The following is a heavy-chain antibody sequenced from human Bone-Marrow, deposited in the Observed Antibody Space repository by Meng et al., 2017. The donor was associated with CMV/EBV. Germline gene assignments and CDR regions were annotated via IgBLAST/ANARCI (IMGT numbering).Heavy chain of an antibody. CDR3: ARGVGHGYDFAFDP. CDR1: GGSISSYY. D-gene: IGHD5-12*01. Sequence: SETLSLTCTVSGGSISSYYWSWIRQPPGKGLEWIGYIYYSGSTNYNPSLKSRVTISVDTSKNQFSLKLSSVTAADTAVYYCARGVGHGYDFAFDPWGQGTLVTVSS. J-gene: IGHJ5*02. V-gene: IGHV4-59*12. CDR2: IYYSGST.